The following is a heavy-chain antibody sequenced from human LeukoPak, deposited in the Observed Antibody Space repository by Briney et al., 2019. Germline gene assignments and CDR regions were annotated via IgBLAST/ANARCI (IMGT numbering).Heavy chain of an antibody. CDR1: SASISGYY. Sequence: SETLSLTCTVSSASISGYYWSWIRQPPGRGLEWIGYIYYSGSTNYNPSLKSRVTISVDTSKNQFSLKLSSVTAADTAVYYCARRGEGSAGLWPNWFDPWGQGTLVTVSS. V-gene: IGHV4-59*08. CDR2: IYYSGST. D-gene: IGHD2-15*01. J-gene: IGHJ5*02. CDR3: ARRGEGSAGLWPNWFDP.